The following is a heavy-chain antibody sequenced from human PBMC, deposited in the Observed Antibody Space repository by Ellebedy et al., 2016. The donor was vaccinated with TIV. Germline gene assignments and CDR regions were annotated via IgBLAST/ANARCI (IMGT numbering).Heavy chain of an antibody. Sequence: GSLRLSCAVSGYSISSGSYWGWIRQPPGKGLEWIGSIYHSGSTYCNPSLKRRVTISMDTSRNQFSLRLTSVTAADTAVYYCATFRNLDGFDIWGQGKMVTVSS. V-gene: IGHV4-38-2*01. CDR3: ATFRNLDGFDI. D-gene: IGHD2/OR15-2a*01. CDR2: IYHSGST. J-gene: IGHJ3*02. CDR1: GYSISSGSY.